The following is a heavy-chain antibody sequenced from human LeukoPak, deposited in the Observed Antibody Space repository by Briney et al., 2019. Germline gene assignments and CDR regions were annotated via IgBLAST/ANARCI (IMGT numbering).Heavy chain of an antibody. CDR2: ISGSGGGST. V-gene: IGHV3-23*01. D-gene: IGHD3-10*01. Sequence: GGSLRLSCAASGFTFRRYGMSWVRQAPGKGLEWVSAISGSGGGSTYYADSVKGRFTISRDNSKNTLYLQMNSLRAEDTAVYYCARDQDPMVRGVMVFDYWGQGTLVTVSS. J-gene: IGHJ4*02. CDR3: ARDQDPMVRGVMVFDY. CDR1: GFTFRRYG.